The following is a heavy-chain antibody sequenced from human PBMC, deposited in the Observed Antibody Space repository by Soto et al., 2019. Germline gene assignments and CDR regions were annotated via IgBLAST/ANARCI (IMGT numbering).Heavy chain of an antibody. J-gene: IGHJ6*03. CDR2: MNPNSGNT. V-gene: IGHV1-8*01. CDR1: GYTFTSYD. D-gene: IGHD3-3*01. CDR3: ARAGYDFWSGYDYYYYYYMDV. Sequence: ASVKVSCKASGYTFTSYDINWVRQATGQGLEWMGWMNPNSGNTGYAQKFQGRVTMTRNTSISTAYMELSSLRSEDTAVYYCARAGYDFWSGYDYYYYYYMDVWGKGTTVTVSS.